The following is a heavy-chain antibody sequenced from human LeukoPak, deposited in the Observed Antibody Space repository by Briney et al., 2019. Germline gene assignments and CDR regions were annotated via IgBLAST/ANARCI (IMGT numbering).Heavy chain of an antibody. CDR1: GYTFTSYD. Sequence: ASVKVSCKASGYTFTSYDINWVRQATGQGLEWMGWINTNTGNPTYAQGFTGRFVFSLDTSVSTAYLQISSLKAEDTAVYYCAREGLLAYCGGDCYLLDYWGQGTLVTVSS. D-gene: IGHD2-21*02. CDR2: INTNTGNP. J-gene: IGHJ4*02. CDR3: AREGLLAYCGGDCYLLDY. V-gene: IGHV7-4-1*02.